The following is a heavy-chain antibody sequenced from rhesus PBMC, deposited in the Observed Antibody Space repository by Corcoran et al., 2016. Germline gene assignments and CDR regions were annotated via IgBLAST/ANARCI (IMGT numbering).Heavy chain of an antibody. J-gene: IGHJ4*01. Sequence: EVQLVESGGGVVQPGGSLRLSCAASGFTFDDYAMHWVRQAPGKGLEWVSGIVWSGGTTFSSDSVKCHFTISIDNAKNSLYLQMGSLRAEDTALYYCAREPRDTVGTGAFDYWGQGVLVTVSS. CDR2: IVWSGGTT. D-gene: IGHD5-24*01. CDR1: GFTFDDYA. CDR3: AREPRDTVGTGAFDY. V-gene: IGHV3-201*01.